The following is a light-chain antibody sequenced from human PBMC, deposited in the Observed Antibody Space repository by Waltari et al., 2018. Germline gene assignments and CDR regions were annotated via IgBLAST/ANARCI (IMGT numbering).Light chain of an antibody. CDR2: EVS. CDR3: SSDTSITTGV. J-gene: IGLJ1*01. Sequence: QSALTQPASVSGSPGPSITIPCTGTSSDVGAYNFVSWDQQHPGNAPKLIICEVSNRPSGISNRFSGSKSGNTASLTISGLQAEDEADYYCSSDTSITTGVFGTGTKVTVL. V-gene: IGLV2-14*01. CDR1: SSDVGAYNF.